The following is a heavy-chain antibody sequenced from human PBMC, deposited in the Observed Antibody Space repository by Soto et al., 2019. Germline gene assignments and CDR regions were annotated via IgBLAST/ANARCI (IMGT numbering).Heavy chain of an antibody. Sequence: ASVKVSCKASGYTFTSYGISCVRQAPGQGLEWMGWISAYNGNTNYAQKLQGRVTMTTDTSTSTAYMELRSLRSDDTAVYYCASTLLGCSSTSCYWAYWGQGTLVTVSS. CDR2: ISAYNGNT. D-gene: IGHD2-2*01. J-gene: IGHJ4*02. CDR3: ASTLLGCSSTSCYWAY. CDR1: GYTFTSYG. V-gene: IGHV1-18*01.